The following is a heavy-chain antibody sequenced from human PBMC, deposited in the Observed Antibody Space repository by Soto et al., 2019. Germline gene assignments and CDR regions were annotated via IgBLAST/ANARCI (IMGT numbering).Heavy chain of an antibody. CDR1: GYTFTSYG. Sequence: GASVKVSCKASGYTFTSYGISWVRQAPGQGLEWMGWISAYNGNTNYAQKLQGRVTMTTDTSTSTAYMELRSLRSDDTAVYYCARDSNRAKYRSSTSCYHNNYWAQETLVTVSS. J-gene: IGHJ4*02. V-gene: IGHV1-18*01. CDR3: ARDSNRAKYRSSTSCYHNNY. CDR2: ISAYNGNT. D-gene: IGHD2-2*01.